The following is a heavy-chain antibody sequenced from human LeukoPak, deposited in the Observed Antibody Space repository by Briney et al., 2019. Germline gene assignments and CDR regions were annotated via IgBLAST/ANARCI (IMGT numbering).Heavy chain of an antibody. CDR2: ISYDGSNK. CDR3: AREGPIGVVPYGMDV. CDR1: GFTFSSYA. D-gene: IGHD3-3*01. V-gene: IGHV3-30-3*01. J-gene: IGHJ6*02. Sequence: GGSLRLSCAASGFTFSSYAMHWVRQAPGKGLEWVAVISYDGSNKYYADSVKGRFTISRDNSKNTPYLQMNSLRAEDTAVYYCAREGPIGVVPYGMDVWGQGTTVTVSS.